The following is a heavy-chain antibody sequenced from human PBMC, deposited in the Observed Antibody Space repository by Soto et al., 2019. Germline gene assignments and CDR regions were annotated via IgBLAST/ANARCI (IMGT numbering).Heavy chain of an antibody. V-gene: IGHV3-23*01. Sequence: GGSLRLSCAASGFIFSSRAMNWVRQAPGKGLEWVSGISGGGVTTFYADSVKGRFTISRDSSKTTLYLQMNSLRAEDTAVYYCANSMEVAGGSQYYYGMDVWGQGTTVTVSS. D-gene: IGHD6-19*01. CDR2: ISGGGVTT. CDR3: ANSMEVAGGSQYYYGMDV. J-gene: IGHJ6*02. CDR1: GFIFSSRA.